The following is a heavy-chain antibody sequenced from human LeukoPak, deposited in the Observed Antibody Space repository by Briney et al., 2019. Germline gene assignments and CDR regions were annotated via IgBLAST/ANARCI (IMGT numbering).Heavy chain of an antibody. CDR3: ARGAVRGGTNFDY. CDR2: AYYRSKWYI. Sequence: SQTLSLTCAISGDSVSGSPAVWNWIRQSPSRGLEWLGRAYYRSKWYIDCAVSVKGRITITPDTSKNQVSLQLNSVTPEDTAVYYCARGAVRGGTNFDYWGQGTLVTVSS. V-gene: IGHV6-1*01. D-gene: IGHD3-10*01. J-gene: IGHJ4*02. CDR1: GDSVSGSPAV.